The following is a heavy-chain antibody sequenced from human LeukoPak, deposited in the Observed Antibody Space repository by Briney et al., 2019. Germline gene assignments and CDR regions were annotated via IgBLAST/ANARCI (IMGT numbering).Heavy chain of an antibody. CDR2: IYPGDSET. CDR3: ARHMSESNSFLDY. Sequence: GESLKISCKGSGYSFTSYWIGWVRQMPGKGLEWMGIIYPGDSETRYSPSFQGQVTISTDKSISTAYLQWSSLKASDTALYYCARHMSESNSFLDYWGQGTVVTVSS. V-gene: IGHV5-51*01. D-gene: IGHD2/OR15-2a*01. CDR1: GYSFTSYW. J-gene: IGHJ4*02.